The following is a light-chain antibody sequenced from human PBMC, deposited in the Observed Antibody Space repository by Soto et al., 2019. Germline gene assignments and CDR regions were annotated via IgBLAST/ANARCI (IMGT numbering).Light chain of an antibody. J-gene: IGLJ2*01. CDR2: EGS. CDR1: SSGVENYNL. V-gene: IGLV2-23*01. CDR3: SSYAGAVV. Sequence: QSALTQPASVSGSPGQSITLSCTRTSSGVENYNLVSWYQHHPGKAPKLMIYEGSQRPSGVSDRFSGSQSGNTASLTISGLQAEDEAHYYCSSYAGAVVFGGGTKLTVL.